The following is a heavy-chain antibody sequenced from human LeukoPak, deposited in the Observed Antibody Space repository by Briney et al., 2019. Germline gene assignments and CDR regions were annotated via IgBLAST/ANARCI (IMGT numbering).Heavy chain of an antibody. D-gene: IGHD1-26*01. CDR1: AITFSTYA. J-gene: IGHJ4*02. V-gene: IGHV4-59*01. CDR3: ARGTSGSFPYYFDY. CDR2: IYYSGST. Sequence: GSLRLSCAASAITFSTYAMSWVRQAPGKGLEWIGYIYYSGSTNYNPSLKSRVTISVDTSKNQFSLKLSSVTAADTAVYYCARGTSGSFPYYFDYWGQGTLVTVSS.